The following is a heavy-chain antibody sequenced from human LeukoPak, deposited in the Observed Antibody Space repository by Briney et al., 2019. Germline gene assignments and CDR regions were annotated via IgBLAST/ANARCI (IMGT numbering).Heavy chain of an antibody. CDR3: ARDPRWLTPDCTSTSCFENYFDP. D-gene: IGHD2-2*01. Sequence: SETLSLTCGVSGYSISSGYQWAWIRQSPGKGLEWIGSIYHSGSAHYNPSLKSRVTISVETSKNQFSLNRYSVTASDTALYHCARDPRWLTPDCTSTSCFENYFDPWGQGILVTVSS. CDR2: IYHSGSA. J-gene: IGHJ5*02. CDR1: GYSISSGYQ. V-gene: IGHV4-38-2*02.